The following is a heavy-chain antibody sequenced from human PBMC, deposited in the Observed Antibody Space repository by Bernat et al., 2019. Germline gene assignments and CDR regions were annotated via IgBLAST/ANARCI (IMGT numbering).Heavy chain of an antibody. V-gene: IGHV4-59*08. CDR1: GDSISNFY. CDR2: VYYSGTT. Sequence: QVQLQESGPGLVKPSETLSLTCTVSGDSISNFYWTWIRQPPGKGLEWIGYVYYSGTTSYNPSLKSRVTLSVDTSNTQFSLKLTSVTAADMAVYYCARSPYDSRNYYRGDWYFDLWGRGTLVTVSS. D-gene: IGHD3-22*01. J-gene: IGHJ2*01. CDR3: ARSPYDSRNYYRGDWYFDL.